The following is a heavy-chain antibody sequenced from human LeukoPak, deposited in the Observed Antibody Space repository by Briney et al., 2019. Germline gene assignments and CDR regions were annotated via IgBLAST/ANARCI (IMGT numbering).Heavy chain of an antibody. J-gene: IGHJ5*02. CDR1: GFTFSSYA. Sequence: GGSLRLSCAASGFTFSSYAMSWVRQAPGKGLEWVATISDSGGGTYYADSVKGRFTISRDNAKNSLYLQMNSLRAEDTAVYYCASDAPRYGDCGERPSWGQGSLVTVSS. CDR3: ASDAPRYGDCGERPS. CDR2: ISDSGGGT. D-gene: IGHD4-17*01. V-gene: IGHV3-23*01.